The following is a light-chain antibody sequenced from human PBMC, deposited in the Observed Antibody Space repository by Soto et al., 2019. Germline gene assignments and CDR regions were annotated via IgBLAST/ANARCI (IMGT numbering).Light chain of an antibody. CDR2: EGS. CDR3: CSYAGSSTYVI. CDR1: SSNDGSYNL. J-gene: IGLJ2*01. V-gene: IGLV2-23*01. Sequence: QSALTQPASVSGSPGQSITISCTGTSSNDGSYNLVSWYQQHPGKAPKLMIYEGSKRPSGVSNRFSGSKSGNTASLTISGLQAEDEADYHCCSYAGSSTYVIFGGGTKLTVL.